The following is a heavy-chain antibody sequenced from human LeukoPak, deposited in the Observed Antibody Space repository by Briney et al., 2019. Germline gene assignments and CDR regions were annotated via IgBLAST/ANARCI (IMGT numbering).Heavy chain of an antibody. CDR1: GFTFSSYE. Sequence: GGSLRLSCAASGFTFSSYEMNWVRQAPGKGLEWGSYISSGGRNIYYAESVKGRFTISRDNAKNSLYLQMKSLRAEDTAVYYCTRDGISSLSPEFDYWGQGTLVTVSS. CDR3: TRDGISSLSPEFDY. V-gene: IGHV3-48*03. D-gene: IGHD3-3*01. J-gene: IGHJ4*02. CDR2: ISSGGRNI.